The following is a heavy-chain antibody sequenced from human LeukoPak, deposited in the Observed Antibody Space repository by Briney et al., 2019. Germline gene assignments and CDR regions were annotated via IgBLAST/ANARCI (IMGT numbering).Heavy chain of an antibody. CDR1: GFTFSTYA. Sequence: PGRSLRLSCAASGFTFSTYAMHWVRQAPGKGLEWVAVISYDGSNKYYADSVKGRFTISRDNSKNTLYLQKDSLRAEDTAVYYCARGVVRYFDRLLGYYFDYWGQGTLVTVSS. D-gene: IGHD3-9*01. CDR3: ARGVVRYFDRLLGYYFDY. CDR2: ISYDGSNK. V-gene: IGHV3-30-3*01. J-gene: IGHJ4*02.